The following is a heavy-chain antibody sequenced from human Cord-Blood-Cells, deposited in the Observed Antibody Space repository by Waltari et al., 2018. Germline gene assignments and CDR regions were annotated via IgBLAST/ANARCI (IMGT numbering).Heavy chain of an antibody. J-gene: IGHJ4*02. D-gene: IGHD1-1*01. Sequence: QVQLVESGGGVVQPGRSLRLSCAASGSTFSSSGLHRFRQAPGKGLEWVAVISYDGSNKYYADSVKGRFTISRDNSKNTLYLQMNSLRAEDTAVYYCAKGFKTENPYYFDYWGQGTLVTVSS. CDR3: AKGFKTENPYYFDY. CDR2: ISYDGSNK. V-gene: IGHV3-30*18. CDR1: GSTFSSSG.